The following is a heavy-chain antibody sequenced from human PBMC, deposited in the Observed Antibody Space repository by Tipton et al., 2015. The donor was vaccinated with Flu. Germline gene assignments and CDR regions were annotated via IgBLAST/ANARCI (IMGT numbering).Heavy chain of an antibody. V-gene: IGHV3-9*01. CDR3: ALGGVAVAPPRGYVDY. Sequence: RSLRLSCAASGFTFDDYAMHWVRQAPGKGLEWVSGISWNTGNIGYADSVEGRFTISRDNAKNSLYLQMNSLKDEDTALYYCALGGVAVAPPRGYVDYWGQGTLVTVSS. J-gene: IGHJ4*02. CDR2: ISWNTGNI. CDR1: GFTFDDYA. D-gene: IGHD6-19*01.